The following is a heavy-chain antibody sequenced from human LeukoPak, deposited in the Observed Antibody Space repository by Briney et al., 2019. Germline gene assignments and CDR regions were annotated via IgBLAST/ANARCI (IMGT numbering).Heavy chain of an antibody. CDR1: GYTFTGYY. CDR2: INPNSGGT. J-gene: IGHJ4*02. CDR3: ARCFHGSGSPLDY. D-gene: IGHD3-10*01. Sequence: ASVKVSCKASGYTFTGYYMHWVRQAPGQGLEWMGRINPNSGGTNYAQKFQGRVTMTRDTSISTAYMELSRLRSDDTAVYYCARCFHGSGSPLDYWGQGTLVTVSS. V-gene: IGHV1-2*06.